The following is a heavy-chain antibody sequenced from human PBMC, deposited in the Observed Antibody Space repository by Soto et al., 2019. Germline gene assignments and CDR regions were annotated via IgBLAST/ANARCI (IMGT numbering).Heavy chain of an antibody. Sequence: SVKVSCKASGGSFGNSAINWVRQTPGQGLEWLGGFIPVYRTLNYAQKFQGRVTITADESTGTAYMTLNSLASNDTAVYYCATGVIWIGYFTVDSWGQGTRVTVSS. CDR3: ATGVIWIGYFTVDS. D-gene: IGHD3-3*01. V-gene: IGHV1-69*13. CDR2: FIPVYRTL. CDR1: GGSFGNSA. J-gene: IGHJ4*02.